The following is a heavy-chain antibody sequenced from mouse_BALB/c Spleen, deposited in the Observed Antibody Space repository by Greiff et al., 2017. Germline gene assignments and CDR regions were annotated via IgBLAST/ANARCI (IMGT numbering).Heavy chain of an antibody. J-gene: IGHJ2*01. Sequence: EVKLVESGGGLVKPGGSLKLSCAASGFTFSSYAMSWVRQTPEKRLEWVATISSGGSYTYYPDSVKGRFTISRDNAKNTLYLQMSSLRSEDTAMYYCARHEGSMITTTLDYWGQGTTLTVSS. CDR2: ISSGGSYT. D-gene: IGHD2-4*01. V-gene: IGHV5-9-3*01. CDR1: GFTFSSYA. CDR3: ARHEGSMITTTLDY.